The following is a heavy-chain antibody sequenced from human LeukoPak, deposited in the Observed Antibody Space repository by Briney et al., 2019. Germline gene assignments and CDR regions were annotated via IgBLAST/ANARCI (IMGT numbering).Heavy chain of an antibody. Sequence: PGGSRRLSCAASGFTFSGYWMHWVRQVPGKGLVWVSRITGDGSSTTYADSVKGRFTISRDNAKHTVFLQMISLRAEDTAVYYCARDTGWYFDLWGRGTLVTVSS. CDR2: ITGDGSST. V-gene: IGHV3-74*01. CDR1: GFTFSGYW. D-gene: IGHD4-17*01. J-gene: IGHJ2*01. CDR3: ARDTGWYFDL.